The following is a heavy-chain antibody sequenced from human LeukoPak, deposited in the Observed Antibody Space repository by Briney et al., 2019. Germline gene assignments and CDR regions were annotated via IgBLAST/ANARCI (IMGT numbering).Heavy chain of an antibody. CDR2: ISGSGGST. Sequence: GGSLRLSCAAFGFTFSNAWMNWVRQAPGKGLEWVSAISGSGGSTYYADSVKGRFTISRDNSKNTLYLQMNSLRAEDTAVYYCAKVISKGYGSGSYYSPLFYFDYWGQGTLVTVSS. J-gene: IGHJ4*02. V-gene: IGHV3-23*01. D-gene: IGHD3-10*01. CDR3: AKVISKGYGSGSYYSPLFYFDY. CDR1: GFTFSNAW.